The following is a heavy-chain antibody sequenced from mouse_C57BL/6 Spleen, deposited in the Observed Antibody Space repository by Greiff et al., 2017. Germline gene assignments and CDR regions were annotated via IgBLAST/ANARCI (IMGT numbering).Heavy chain of an antibody. D-gene: IGHD2-4*01. Sequence: QVQLQQPGAELVKPGASVKMSCKASGYTFTSYWITWVKQRPGQGLEWIGDIYPGSGSTNYNEKFKSKATLTVDTSSSTAYMQLSSLTSEDSAVYYCARSTVYYDYDECAMDYWGQGTSVTVSS. CDR1: GYTFTSYW. CDR3: ARSTVYYDYDECAMDY. V-gene: IGHV1-55*01. J-gene: IGHJ4*01. CDR2: IYPGSGST.